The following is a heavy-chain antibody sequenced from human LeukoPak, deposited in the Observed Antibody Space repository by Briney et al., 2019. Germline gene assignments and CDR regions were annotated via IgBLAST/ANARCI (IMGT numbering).Heavy chain of an antibody. CDR3: ARAQRAAAGQD. V-gene: IGHV3-21*01. CDR2: ISSSSSYI. Sequence: PGGSLGLSCAASGFTFSSYSMNWVRQAPGKGLEWVSSISSSSSYIYYADSVKGRFTISRDNAKNSLYQQMNSLRAEDTAVYYCARAQRAAAGQDWGQGTLVTVSS. J-gene: IGHJ4*02. D-gene: IGHD6-13*01. CDR1: GFTFSSYS.